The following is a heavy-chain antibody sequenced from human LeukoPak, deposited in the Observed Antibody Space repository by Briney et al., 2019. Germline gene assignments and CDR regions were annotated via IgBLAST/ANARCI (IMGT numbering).Heavy chain of an antibody. CDR1: GFIFTNYG. D-gene: IGHD6-19*01. Sequence: GGSLRLSCAASGFIFTNYGMHWVRQAPGKGLEWVAVTWYDETNKYYTDSVKGRFTISKDISKNTLFLQMNSLRAEDTAVYYCATQGPGSTGWYYFDYWGQGTLVTVSS. CDR2: TWYDETNK. J-gene: IGHJ4*02. CDR3: ATQGPGSTGWYYFDY. V-gene: IGHV3-33*01.